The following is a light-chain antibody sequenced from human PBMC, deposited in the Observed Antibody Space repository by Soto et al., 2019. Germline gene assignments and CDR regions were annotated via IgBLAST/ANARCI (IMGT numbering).Light chain of an antibody. CDR3: SSYTSTRTVV. Sequence: QSALTRPASVSGSPGQSITISCTGTSSYVGGYNYVSWYQHHPGKAPKLMIYDVSNRPSGVSNRFSGSKSDNTASLTISGHQAEDEADYYCSSYTSTRTVVFGGGTQLTVL. J-gene: IGLJ2*01. V-gene: IGLV2-14*03. CDR1: SSYVGGYNY. CDR2: DVS.